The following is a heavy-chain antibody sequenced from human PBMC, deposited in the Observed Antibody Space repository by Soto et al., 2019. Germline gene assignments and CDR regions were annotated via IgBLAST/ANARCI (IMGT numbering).Heavy chain of an antibody. CDR3: AKEGPITNWYFDY. Sequence: QVQLVQSGGGVVQPGRSLSLSCAASGFTFSNYGMHWVRQAPGKGLAWVIVISYDGNVAYYADSVKGRFTISRDNSKNTLYLQMNSLRTEDTAMYYCAKEGPITNWYFDYWGQGTLVTVSS. CDR2: ISYDGNVA. CDR1: GFTFSNYG. V-gene: IGHV3-30*18. D-gene: IGHD1-1*01. J-gene: IGHJ4*02.